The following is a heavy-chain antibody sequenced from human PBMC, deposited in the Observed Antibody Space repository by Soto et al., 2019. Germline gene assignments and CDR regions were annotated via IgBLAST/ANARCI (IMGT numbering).Heavy chain of an antibody. CDR2: IYDSGSP. Sequence: QMQLQESGPGLVSPSQTLSLTCTVSGGSISSDGDYYRWSWIRQHPGKGLEWIGYIYDSGSPYYHPSLESRVTVSVDTSKNQFALKLSSLTAADTAVYYCARVLENYFDSWGQGIRVTVSS. CDR3: ARVLENYFDS. CDR1: GGSISSDGDYYR. J-gene: IGHJ4*02. V-gene: IGHV4-31*03.